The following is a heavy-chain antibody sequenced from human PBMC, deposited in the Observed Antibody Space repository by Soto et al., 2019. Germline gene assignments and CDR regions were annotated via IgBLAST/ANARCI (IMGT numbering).Heavy chain of an antibody. CDR3: ARGGYCSGVSCYSKEDRIYYYYYYMDV. Sequence: ASVKVSCKASGYTFTSYGISWVRQAPGQGLEWMGWISAYNGNTNYAQKLQGRVTMTTDTSTSTACMELRSLRSDDTAVYYCARGGYCSGVSCYSKEDRIYYYYYYMDVWGKGTTVTVSS. D-gene: IGHD2-15*01. J-gene: IGHJ6*03. CDR2: ISAYNGNT. CDR1: GYTFTSYG. V-gene: IGHV1-18*01.